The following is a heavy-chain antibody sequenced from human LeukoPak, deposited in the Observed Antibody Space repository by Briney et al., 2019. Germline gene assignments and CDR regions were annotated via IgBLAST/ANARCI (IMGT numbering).Heavy chain of an antibody. CDR3: ARKAVAGTKFDP. CDR2: INAGNGNT. V-gene: IGHV1-3*01. Sequence: GASVKVSRKASGYTFTSYAMHWVRQAPGQRLEWMGWINAGNGNTKYSQKFQGRVTITRDTSASTAYMELSSLRSEDTAVYYCARKAVAGTKFDPWGQGTLVTVSS. D-gene: IGHD6-19*01. J-gene: IGHJ5*02. CDR1: GYTFTSYA.